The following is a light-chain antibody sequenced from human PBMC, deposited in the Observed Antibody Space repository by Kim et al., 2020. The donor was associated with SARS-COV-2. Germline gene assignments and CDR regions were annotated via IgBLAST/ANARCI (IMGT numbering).Light chain of an antibody. J-gene: IGKJ4*01. Sequence: PGERTTLSCRASQSVSSYLAWYQQKPGQAPRLLIYDASNRATGIPARFSGSGSGTDFTLTISSLEPEDFAVYYCQQRSNWPPRLTFGGGTKVDIK. V-gene: IGKV3-11*01. CDR1: QSVSSY. CDR3: QQRSNWPPRLT. CDR2: DAS.